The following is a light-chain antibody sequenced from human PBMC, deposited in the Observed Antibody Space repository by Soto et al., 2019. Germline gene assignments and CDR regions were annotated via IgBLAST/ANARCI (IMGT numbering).Light chain of an antibody. CDR1: QSISSY. J-gene: IGKJ1*01. CDR2: AAS. CDR3: QQYSIWRT. V-gene: IGKV1-39*01. Sequence: DIQMTQSPSSLSASVGDRVTITCRASQSISSYLNWYQQKPGKAPKLLIYAASTRATGIPARFSGSGSGTEFTLTISSLQSEDFAVYYCQQYSIWRTFGQGTKVDIK.